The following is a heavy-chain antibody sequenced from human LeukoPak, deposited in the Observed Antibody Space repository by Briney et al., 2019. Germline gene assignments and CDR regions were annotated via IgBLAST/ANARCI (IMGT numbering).Heavy chain of an antibody. D-gene: IGHD2-2*01. CDR3: AKDRHAPGRYCSSTSCLPFDP. CDR2: ISGSGGST. J-gene: IGHJ5*02. Sequence: GGSLRLSCAASGFTFSSYGMSWVRQAPGKGLEWVSAISGSGGSTYYADSVKGRFTISRDNSEKKLYLQMNSLRAEDTAVYYCAKDRHAPGRYCSSTSCLPFDPWGQGTLVTVSS. V-gene: IGHV3-23*01. CDR1: GFTFSSYG.